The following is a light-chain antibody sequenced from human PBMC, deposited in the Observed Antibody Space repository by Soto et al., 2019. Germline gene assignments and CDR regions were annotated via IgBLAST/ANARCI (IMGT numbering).Light chain of an antibody. V-gene: IGKV3-20*01. CDR1: QSVTSNY. CDR2: GAS. Sequence: EVVLTQSPDTLSLSPGERATLSCRASQSVTSNYLAWYQQKPGQPPRLLIYGASSRATGIPDRFSGSGSGTDFTLTISGLEPEDFAVYYCQQYGRSPLMYTFGQGTKLENK. CDR3: QQYGRSPLMYT. J-gene: IGKJ2*01.